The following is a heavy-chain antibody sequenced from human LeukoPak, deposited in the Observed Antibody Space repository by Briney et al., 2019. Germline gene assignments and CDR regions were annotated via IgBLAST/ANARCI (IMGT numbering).Heavy chain of an antibody. J-gene: IGHJ4*02. CDR1: GYTFTSYG. V-gene: IGHV1-18*01. Sequence: ASVKVSCKASGYTFTSYGISWVRQAPGQGLEWMGWISAYNGNTNYAQKLQGRVTTTTDTSTSTAYMELRSLRSDDTAVYYCASGVLLWFGELLFHFDYWGQGALVTVSS. D-gene: IGHD3-10*01. CDR2: ISAYNGNT. CDR3: ASGVLLWFGELLFHFDY.